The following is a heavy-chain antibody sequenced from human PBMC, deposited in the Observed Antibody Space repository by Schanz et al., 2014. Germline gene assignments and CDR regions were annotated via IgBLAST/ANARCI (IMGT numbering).Heavy chain of an antibody. CDR1: GGSFGSYT. V-gene: IGHV1-46*01. CDR3: ARGYGDSPTDF. D-gene: IGHD4-17*01. CDR2: INPSGGGT. Sequence: QVQLVQSGAEVKKPGSSVKVSCEASGGSFGSYTISWVRQAPGQGLEWMGIINPSGGGTSYALRFQDRVTVTRDTSISTAYMELSSLRSEDTAVYYCARGYGDSPTDFWGQGTLVNVSS. J-gene: IGHJ4*02.